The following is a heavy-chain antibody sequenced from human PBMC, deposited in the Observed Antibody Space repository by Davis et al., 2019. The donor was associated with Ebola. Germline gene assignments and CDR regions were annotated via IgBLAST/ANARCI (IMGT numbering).Heavy chain of an antibody. J-gene: IGHJ2*01. D-gene: IGHD6-19*01. Sequence: ASVKVSCKASGYTFTGYYMHWVRQAPGQGLEWMGWINPNSGGTNYAQKFQGRVTMTRDTSISTAYMELSRLRSDDTAVYYCARHLGAVARLDFDLWGRGTLVTVSS. CDR2: INPNSGGT. CDR1: GYTFTGYY. V-gene: IGHV1-2*02. CDR3: ARHLGAVARLDFDL.